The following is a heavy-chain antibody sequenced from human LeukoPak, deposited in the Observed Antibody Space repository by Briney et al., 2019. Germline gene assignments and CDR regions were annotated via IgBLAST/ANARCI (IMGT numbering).Heavy chain of an antibody. J-gene: IGHJ4*02. Sequence: GGSLRLSCAASGFTFSTYAMSWVRQAPGKGLEWVSAISGSTGRTYYADSVKGRFTISRDNAKNTLYLQMNSLRAEDTAVYYCARVGQQWLGNYWGQGTLVTVSS. D-gene: IGHD6-19*01. V-gene: IGHV3-23*01. CDR2: ISGSTGRT. CDR3: ARVGQQWLGNY. CDR1: GFTFSTYA.